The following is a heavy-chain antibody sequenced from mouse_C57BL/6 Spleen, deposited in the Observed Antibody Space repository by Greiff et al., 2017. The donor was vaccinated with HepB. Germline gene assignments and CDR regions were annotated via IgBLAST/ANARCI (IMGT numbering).Heavy chain of an antibody. V-gene: IGHV1-74*01. CDR2: IHPSDSDT. CDR3: ARSFLYGAMDY. D-gene: IGHD1-1*01. Sequence: QVQLQQPGAELVKPGASVKVSCKASGYTFTSYWMHWVKQRPGQGLEWIGRIHPSDSDTNYNQKFKGKATLTVDKSSSTAYMELRSLTSEDSAVYYCARSFLYGAMDYWGQGTSVTVSS. J-gene: IGHJ4*01. CDR1: GYTFTSYW.